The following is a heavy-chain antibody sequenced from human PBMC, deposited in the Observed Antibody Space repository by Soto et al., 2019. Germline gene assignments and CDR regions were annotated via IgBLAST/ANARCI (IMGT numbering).Heavy chain of an antibody. CDR3: ERLYIAVTGIGGPFDY. J-gene: IGHJ4*02. CDR2: IYPGDSDT. D-gene: IGHD6-19*01. CDR1: GYSFTSYW. Sequence: PGESLKISCKGSGYSFTSYWIGWVRQMPGKGLEWMGIIYPGDSDTRYSPSFQGQVTISADKSISTAYLQWSSLKASDTAMYYCERLYIAVTGIGGPFDYWGQGTLVTVS. V-gene: IGHV5-51*01.